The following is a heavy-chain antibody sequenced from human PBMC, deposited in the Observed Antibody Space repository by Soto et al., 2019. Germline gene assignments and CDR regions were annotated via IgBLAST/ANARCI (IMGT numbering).Heavy chain of an antibody. D-gene: IGHD2-15*01. CDR2: INHSGST. V-gene: IGHV4-34*01. Sequence: SETLSLTCAVYGGSFSGYYWSWIRQPPGKGLEWIGEINHSGSTNYNPSLKSRVTISVDTSKNQFSLKLSSVTAADTAVYYCARDLRYCSGGSCPRFDYWGQGTLVTVSS. CDR3: ARDLRYCSGGSCPRFDY. CDR1: GGSFSGYY. J-gene: IGHJ4*02.